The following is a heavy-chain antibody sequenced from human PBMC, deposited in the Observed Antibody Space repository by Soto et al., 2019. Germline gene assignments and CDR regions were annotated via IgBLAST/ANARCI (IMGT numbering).Heavy chain of an antibody. CDR2: ISSSSSYI. J-gene: IGHJ4*02. CDR1: GFTFSSYS. CDR3: ARSNPRYCSGGSCYSIDY. Sequence: GGSLRLSCAASGFTFSSYSMNWVRQAPGKGLEWVSSISSSSSYIYYADSVKGRFTISRDNAKNSLYLQMNSLRAEDTAVYYCARSNPRYCSGGSCYSIDYWGQGTLVTVSS. D-gene: IGHD2-15*01. V-gene: IGHV3-21*01.